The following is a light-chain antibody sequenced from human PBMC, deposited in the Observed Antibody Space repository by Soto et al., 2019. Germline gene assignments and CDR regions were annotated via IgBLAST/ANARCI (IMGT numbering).Light chain of an antibody. J-gene: IGKJ4*01. Sequence: DIQMTQSHSTLSGSVGERVTIACRASQIISSWLAWYQQKPGKAPKLLIYVASTLQSGVPSRFSGSGSGTEFTLTISSLQPEDFATYYCQQLNSYPRTFGGGTKVDIK. CDR3: QQLNSYPRT. CDR2: VAS. CDR1: QIISSW. V-gene: IGKV1-5*01.